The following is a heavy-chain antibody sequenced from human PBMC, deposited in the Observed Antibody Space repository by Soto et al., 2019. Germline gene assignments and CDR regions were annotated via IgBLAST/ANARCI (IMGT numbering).Heavy chain of an antibody. D-gene: IGHD3-10*01. J-gene: IGHJ3*02. Sequence: PGGSLRLSCAASGFTFSSYAMSWVRQAPGKGLEWVSTISGSGGSTYYAGPVKGRFTISRDNSKNTLYLQMSSLRAEDTAVYYSAKVYGSGTRNAFDIWGQGTMVTVSS. V-gene: IGHV3-23*01. CDR2: ISGSGGST. CDR1: GFTFSSYA. CDR3: AKVYGSGTRNAFDI.